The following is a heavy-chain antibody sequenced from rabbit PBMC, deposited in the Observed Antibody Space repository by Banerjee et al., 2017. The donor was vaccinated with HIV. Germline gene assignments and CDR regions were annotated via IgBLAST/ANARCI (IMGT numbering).Heavy chain of an antibody. J-gene: IGHJ4*01. CDR1: GFSFSSNYW. CDR2: IYTDGSA. D-gene: IGHD1-1*01. CDR3: ARALLNSGAYFNL. V-gene: IGHV1S45*01. Sequence: QEQLEESGGDLVKPGASLTLTCTASGFSFSSNYWICWVRQAPGKGLEWIGCIYTDGSAYYASWVNGRFSISKTSSTTVTLQMTSLTAADTATYFCARALLNSGAYFNLWGPGTLVTVS.